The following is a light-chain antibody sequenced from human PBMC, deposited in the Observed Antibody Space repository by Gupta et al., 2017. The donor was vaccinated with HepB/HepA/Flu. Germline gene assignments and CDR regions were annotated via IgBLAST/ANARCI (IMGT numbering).Light chain of an antibody. V-gene: IGLV1-44*01. J-gene: IGLJ2*01. CDR3: AAWDDSLNGPGVV. CDR2: SNN. CDR1: SSNIGSNT. Sequence: QSVLTQPPPASGTPGQRVTISCSGRSSNIGSNTVNWYQQLPGTAPKLLIYSNNQRPSGVPDRFSGSKSGTSASLAISGLQSEDEADYYCAAWDDSLNGPGVVFGGGTKLTVL.